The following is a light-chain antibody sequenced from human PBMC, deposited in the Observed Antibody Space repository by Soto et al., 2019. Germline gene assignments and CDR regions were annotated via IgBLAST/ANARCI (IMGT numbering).Light chain of an antibody. CDR2: AAS. Sequence: DIQMTQSPSSLSASVGDRVTITCRASQGISNYLAWYQQKPGKVPKLLIYAASTLQSGVPSRFSGSGSGTDFTLTISSLQPEDVATYYCQQYNSDLTFGPGTKVDIK. CDR1: QGISNY. V-gene: IGKV1-27*01. J-gene: IGKJ3*01. CDR3: QQYNSDLT.